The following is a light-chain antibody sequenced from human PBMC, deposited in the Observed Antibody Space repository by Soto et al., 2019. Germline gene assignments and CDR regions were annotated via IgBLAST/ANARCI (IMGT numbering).Light chain of an antibody. Sequence: QSVLTQPASVSGSPGQSITISCTGTSSDVGAYNFVSWYQQFPGKAPKLMIYEVSNRPSGVSDRFSGSKSGNTASLIISGLQAEDEADYYCSSQTGSATMVFGGGTQLTV. J-gene: IGLJ2*01. CDR3: SSQTGSATMV. CDR2: EVS. CDR1: SSDVGAYNF. V-gene: IGLV2-14*01.